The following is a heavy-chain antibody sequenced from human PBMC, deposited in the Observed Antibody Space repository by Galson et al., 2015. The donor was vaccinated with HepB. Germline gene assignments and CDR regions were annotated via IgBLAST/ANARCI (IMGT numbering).Heavy chain of an antibody. CDR3: ARDGGRVGLGPLGHAFDI. D-gene: IGHD7-27*01. J-gene: IGHJ3*02. Sequence: SLRLSCAASGFTFSSYAMHWVRQAPGKGLEWVAVISYDGSNKYYADSVKGRFTISRDNSKNTLYLQMNSLRAEDTAVYYCARDGGRVGLGPLGHAFDIWGQGTMVTVSS. CDR1: GFTFSSYA. V-gene: IGHV3-30-3*01. CDR2: ISYDGSNK.